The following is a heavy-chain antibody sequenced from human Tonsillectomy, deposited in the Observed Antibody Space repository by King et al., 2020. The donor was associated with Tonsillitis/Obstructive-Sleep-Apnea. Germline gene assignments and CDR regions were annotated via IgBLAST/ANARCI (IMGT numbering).Heavy chain of an antibody. J-gene: IGHJ3*02. CDR3: ARMESRAGNAFDI. D-gene: IGHD1-1*01. CDR2: IYYSGST. V-gene: IGHV4-59*01. CDR1: GGSISSYY. Sequence: QLQESGPGLVKPSETLSLTCTVSGGSISSYYWSWIRQPPGKGLEWIGYIYYSGSTNYNPSLKSRVTISVDTSKNQFSLKLSSVTAADTAVYYCARMESRAGNAFDIWGQGTMVTVSS.